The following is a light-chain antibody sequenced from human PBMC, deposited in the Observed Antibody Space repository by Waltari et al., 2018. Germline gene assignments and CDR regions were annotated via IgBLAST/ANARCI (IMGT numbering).Light chain of an antibody. CDR3: QHLHSYPWT. V-gene: IGKV1-9*01. CDR1: QDISSY. J-gene: IGKJ1*01. CDR2: AAS. Sequence: DIQLTQSPSFLSASVGDRVTITCRAIQDISSYLAWYQQKPGKAPKLLIYAASSLQSGVPPRFSGSGSGSEFTLTISSLQPEDIATYYCQHLHSYPWTFGQGTRVEIK.